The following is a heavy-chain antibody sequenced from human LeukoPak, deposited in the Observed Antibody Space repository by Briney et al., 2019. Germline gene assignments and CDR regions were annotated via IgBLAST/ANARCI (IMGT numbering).Heavy chain of an antibody. V-gene: IGHV3-23*01. J-gene: IGHJ4*02. CDR1: GFTFSNYA. Sequence: PGGSLRLSCAASGFTFSNYAMSWVRQAPGKGLEWVSVISGSGGSTYYADSVKGRFTISRDNSKNTLYLQMNSLRAEDTAVYYCAKIQPPYSSGWYESPPFDYWGQGTLVTVSS. D-gene: IGHD6-19*01. CDR3: AKIQPPYSSGWYESPPFDY. CDR2: ISGSGGST.